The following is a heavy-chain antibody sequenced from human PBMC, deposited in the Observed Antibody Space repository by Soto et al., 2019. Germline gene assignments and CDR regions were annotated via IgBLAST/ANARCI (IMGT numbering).Heavy chain of an antibody. CDR1: GFTFSDYY. Sequence: GGSLRLSCSASGFTFSDYYMSCIRQAPWKGLGWVSCISSSSSYTHYADSVKGRFTISRDNAKNSLYLQMKRLRAEDTAVYYSARDARDYYDSRGYHGGFDYWGQGT. CDR2: ISSSSSYT. J-gene: IGHJ4*02. CDR3: ARDARDYYDSRGYHGGFDY. D-gene: IGHD3-22*01. V-gene: IGHV3-11*06.